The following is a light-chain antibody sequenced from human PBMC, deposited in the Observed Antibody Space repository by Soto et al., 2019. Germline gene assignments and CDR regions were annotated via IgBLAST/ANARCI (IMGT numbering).Light chain of an antibody. J-gene: IGKJ4*01. CDR3: QQYGSSHT. CDR1: QSVTSSY. CDR2: GAS. Sequence: EIVWTQSPGTLSLSPGERATLSCRASQSVTSSYLAWYQQKPGQAPRLLIYGASSRATGIPDRFSGSGSGTDFTLTISRLEPEDFAVYYCQQYGSSHTFGGGTKVEIK. V-gene: IGKV3-20*01.